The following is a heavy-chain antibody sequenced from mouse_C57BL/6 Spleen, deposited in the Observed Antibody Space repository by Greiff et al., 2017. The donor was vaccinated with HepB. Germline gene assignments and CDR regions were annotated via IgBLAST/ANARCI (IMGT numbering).Heavy chain of an antibody. CDR1: GYTFTSYW. Sequence: QVQLQQPGAELVKPGASVKMSCKASGYTFTSYWITWVKQRPGQGLEWIGVIYPGSGSTNYNEKFKSKATLTVDTSSSTAYMQLSSLTSEDSAVYYCASLTTVVPYAMDYWGQGTSVTVSS. CDR2: IYPGSGST. D-gene: IGHD1-1*01. J-gene: IGHJ4*01. CDR3: ASLTTVVPYAMDY. V-gene: IGHV1-55*01.